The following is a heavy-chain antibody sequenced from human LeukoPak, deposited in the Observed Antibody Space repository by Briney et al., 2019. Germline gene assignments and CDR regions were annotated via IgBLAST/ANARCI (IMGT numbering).Heavy chain of an antibody. CDR1: GVTFRNYG. J-gene: IGHJ4*02. Sequence: GGSLRLSCAASGVTFRNYGMHWVGQAPGKGLEWVALIWYDGSNKFYADSVKGRFTISRDNSNNTLYLQINSLRPEDTAVYYFAKGPAVLAADFDYWGQGTLIAVSS. V-gene: IGHV3-33*06. CDR3: AKGPAVLAADFDY. D-gene: IGHD6-13*01. CDR2: IWYDGSNK.